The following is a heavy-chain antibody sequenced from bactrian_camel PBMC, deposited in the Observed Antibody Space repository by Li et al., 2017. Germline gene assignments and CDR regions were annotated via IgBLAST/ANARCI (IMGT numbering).Heavy chain of an antibody. CDR2: IYPVGSVT. CDR3: AAESEWVGYGVECLDYDYHS. Sequence: HVQLVESGGGSVQAGGSLTLACEVAGMSAEENCIGWFRQARGKSREGVASIYPVGSVTDYAHSVKGRFTISRDNTNNTLYLQMDNLVPEDTATYYCAAESEWVGYGVECLDYDYHSWSQGT. CDR1: GMSAEENC. D-gene: IGHD3*01. J-gene: IGHJ4*01. V-gene: IGHV3S63*01.